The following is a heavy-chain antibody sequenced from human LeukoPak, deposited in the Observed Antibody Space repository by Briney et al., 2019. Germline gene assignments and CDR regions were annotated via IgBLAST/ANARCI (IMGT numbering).Heavy chain of an antibody. V-gene: IGHV3-48*04. CDR2: ISSGSSTI. D-gene: IGHD2-15*01. CDR1: GFTFSTYS. CDR3: ARDLGYCSGGSCYSMSD. Sequence: GGSLRLSCAASGFTFSTYSMNWVRQAPGKGLEWVSYISSGSSTIYYADSVKGRFTISRDNAKNSLYLQMSSLRAEDTAVYYCARDLGYCSGGSCYSMSDWGQGTLVTVSS. J-gene: IGHJ4*02.